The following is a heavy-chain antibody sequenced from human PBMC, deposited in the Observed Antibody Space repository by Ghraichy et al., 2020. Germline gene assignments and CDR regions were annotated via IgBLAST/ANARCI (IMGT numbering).Heavy chain of an antibody. CDR2: IYYSGST. V-gene: IGHV4-59*01. D-gene: IGHD2-8*01. CDR3: ARVGGYCTNGVCYPWEVDY. J-gene: IGHJ4*02. CDR1: GGSISSYY. Sequence: SETLSLTCTVSGGSISSYYWSWIRQPPGKGLEWIGYIYYSGSTNYNPSLKSRVTISVDTSKNQFSLKLSSVTAADTAVYYCARVGGYCTNGVCYPWEVDYWGQGTLVTVSS.